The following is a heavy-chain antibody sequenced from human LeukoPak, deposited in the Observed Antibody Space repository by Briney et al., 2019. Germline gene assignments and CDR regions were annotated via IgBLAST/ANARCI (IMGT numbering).Heavy chain of an antibody. D-gene: IGHD1-26*01. CDR2: INPRDDYK. V-gene: IGHV1-46*01. J-gene: IGHJ4*02. Sequence: ASVKVSCKASGYPFINYHMHWVRQAPGQGLVWLGIINPRDDYKNYAQKFQGRITITRDTSTSTVYMDLSSLTSDDTAVYYCARDGGSYSADYWGQGTLVTVSS. CDR1: GYPFINYH. CDR3: ARDGGSYSADY.